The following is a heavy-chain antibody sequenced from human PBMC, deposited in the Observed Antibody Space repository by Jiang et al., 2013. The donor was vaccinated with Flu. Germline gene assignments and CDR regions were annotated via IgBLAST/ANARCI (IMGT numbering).Heavy chain of an antibody. D-gene: IGHD6-13*01. J-gene: IGHJ4*02. V-gene: IGHV3-23*01. CDR3: AKEFAAGPPSNY. Sequence: ISGSGGSTYYADSVKGRFTISRDNSKNTLYLQMNSLRAEDTAVYYCAKEFAAGPPSNYWGQGTLVTVSS. CDR2: ISGSGGST.